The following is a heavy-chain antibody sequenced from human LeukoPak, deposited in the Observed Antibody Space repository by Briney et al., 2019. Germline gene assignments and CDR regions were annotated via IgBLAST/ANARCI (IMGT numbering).Heavy chain of an antibody. CDR1: GGSISSSSYY. Sequence: SETLSLTCTVSGGSISSSSYYWGWIRQPPGKGLEWIGSIYYSGSTYYNPSLKSRVTISVDTSKNQFSLKLSSVTAADTAVYYCAARTGTTVVNWFDPWGQGTLVTVSS. V-gene: IGHV4-39*07. J-gene: IGHJ5*02. CDR3: AARTGTTVVNWFDP. CDR2: IYYSGST. D-gene: IGHD4-23*01.